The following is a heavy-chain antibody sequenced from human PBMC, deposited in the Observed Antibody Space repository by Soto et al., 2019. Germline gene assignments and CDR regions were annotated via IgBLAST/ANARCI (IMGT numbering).Heavy chain of an antibody. CDR2: ISAYNGNT. J-gene: IGHJ4*02. V-gene: IGHV1-18*01. CDR1: GYTFTSYG. CDR3: ARDRYCSGGSCSQVDY. D-gene: IGHD2-15*01. Sequence: ASVKVSCKASGYTFTSYGISWVRQAPGQGLEWMGWISAYNGNTNYAQKLQGRVTMTTDTSTSTAYMELRSLRSDDTAVYYCARDRYCSGGSCSQVDYWGQGTLVTVSS.